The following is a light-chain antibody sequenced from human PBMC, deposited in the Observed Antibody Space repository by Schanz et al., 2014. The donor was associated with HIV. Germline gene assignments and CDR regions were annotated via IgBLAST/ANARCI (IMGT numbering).Light chain of an antibody. V-gene: IGKV3-15*01. Sequence: EIVMTQSPATLSVSPGERATLSCRASQSVSSNLAWSQHKPGQAPRLLIYGASTRATGIPARFSGSGSGTEFTLTISSLQFDDFATYYCQQSYSATPYTFGQGTRLEIK. CDR2: GAS. CDR3: QQSYSATPYT. J-gene: IGKJ2*01. CDR1: QSVSSN.